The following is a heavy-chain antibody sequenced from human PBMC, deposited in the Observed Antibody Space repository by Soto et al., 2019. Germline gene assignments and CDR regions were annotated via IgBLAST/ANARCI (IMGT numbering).Heavy chain of an antibody. Sequence: GGSLRLSCAASGFTFSSYSMNWVRQAPGKGLEWVSYISSSSSTIYYADSVKGRFTVSRDNAKNSLYLQMNSLRAEDTAVYYCARLRFLEWLKMDVWGKGTTVTVSS. V-gene: IGHV3-48*01. CDR2: ISSSSSTI. D-gene: IGHD3-3*01. J-gene: IGHJ6*04. CDR1: GFTFSSYS. CDR3: ARLRFLEWLKMDV.